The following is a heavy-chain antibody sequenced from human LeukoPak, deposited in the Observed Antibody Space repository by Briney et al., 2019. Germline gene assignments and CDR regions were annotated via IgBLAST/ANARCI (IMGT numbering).Heavy chain of an antibody. CDR3: ARAGLGEPPGLDY. V-gene: IGHV1-2*02. Sequence: ASVKVSCKASGYTFTGYYMHWVRQAPGQGLEWMGWINPNSGGTNYAQKFQGRVTMTRDTSISTAYMELSGLRSDDTAVYYCARAGLGEPPGLDYWGQGTLVTVSS. D-gene: IGHD3-16*01. CDR1: GYTFTGYY. J-gene: IGHJ4*02. CDR2: INPNSGGT.